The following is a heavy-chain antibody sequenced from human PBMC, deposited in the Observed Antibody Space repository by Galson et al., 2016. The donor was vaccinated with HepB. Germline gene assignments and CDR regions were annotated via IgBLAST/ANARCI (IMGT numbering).Heavy chain of an antibody. D-gene: IGHD7-27*01. Sequence: SLRLSCAASGFTFSRHWMHRVRQAPGRGLVWVSRIKTDGTYADSLEGRFTSTRDNAKNTLYLDMNSLRVEDTAIYYCARDGLGAFDLWGRGTMVTVSS. CDR3: ARDGLGAFDL. CDR1: GFTFSRHW. CDR2: IKTDG. V-gene: IGHV3-74*01. J-gene: IGHJ3*01.